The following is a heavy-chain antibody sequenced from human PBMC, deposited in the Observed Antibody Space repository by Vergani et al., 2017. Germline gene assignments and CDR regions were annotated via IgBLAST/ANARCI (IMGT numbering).Heavy chain of an antibody. J-gene: IGHJ5*02. CDR2: IIPIFGTA. V-gene: IGHV1-69*13. D-gene: IGHD3-22*01. Sequence: QVQLVQSGAEVKKPGSSVKVSCKASGGTFSSYAISWVRQAPGRGLEWMGRIIPIFGTANYAQKFQGRVTITADESTSTAYMELSSLRSEDTAVYYCASQTYYYDSVWFDPWGQGTLVTVSS. CDR1: GGTFSSYA. CDR3: ASQTYYYDSVWFDP.